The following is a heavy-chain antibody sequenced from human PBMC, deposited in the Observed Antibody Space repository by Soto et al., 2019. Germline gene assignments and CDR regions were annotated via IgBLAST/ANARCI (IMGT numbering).Heavy chain of an antibody. Sequence: ASVKVSCKASGYTFTSYGISWVRQAPGQGLEWMGWISAYNGNTNYAQKLQGRVTMTTDTSTSTAYMELRSLRSDDTAVYYCARPDKCSGGSCYSEYSGYYYYYMDVWGKGTTVTVSS. V-gene: IGHV1-18*01. J-gene: IGHJ6*03. CDR2: ISAYNGNT. CDR1: GYTFTSYG. D-gene: IGHD2-15*01. CDR3: ARPDKCSGGSCYSEYSGYYYYYMDV.